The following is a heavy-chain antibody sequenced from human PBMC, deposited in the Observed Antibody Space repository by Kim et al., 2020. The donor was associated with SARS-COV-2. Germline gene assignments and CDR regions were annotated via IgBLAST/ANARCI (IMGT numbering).Heavy chain of an antibody. CDR2: INHSGST. Sequence: SETLSLTCAVYGGSFSGYYWSWIRQPPGKGLEWIGEINHSGSTNYNPSLKSRVTISVDTSKNQFSLKLSSVTAADTAVYYCARGTRQWLSRHYYYYMDVWRKGTTVTVS. CDR1: GGSFSGYY. CDR3: ARGTRQWLSRHYYYYMDV. V-gene: IGHV4-34*01. D-gene: IGHD6-19*01. J-gene: IGHJ6*03.